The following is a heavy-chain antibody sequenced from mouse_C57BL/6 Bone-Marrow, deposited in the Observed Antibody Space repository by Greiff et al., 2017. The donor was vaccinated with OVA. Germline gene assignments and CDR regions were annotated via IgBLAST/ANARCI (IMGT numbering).Heavy chain of an antibody. V-gene: IGHV1-55*01. CDR2: IYPGSGST. CDR1: GYTFTSYW. D-gene: IGHD1-1*01. Sequence: QVQLKQPGAELVKPGASVKMSCKASGYTFTSYWITWVKQRPGQGLEWIGDIYPGSGSTNYNEKFKSKATLTVDTSSSTAYMQLSSLTSEDSAVYYCARTTTVVPNWYFDVWGTGTTVTVSS. CDR3: ARTTTVVPNWYFDV. J-gene: IGHJ1*03.